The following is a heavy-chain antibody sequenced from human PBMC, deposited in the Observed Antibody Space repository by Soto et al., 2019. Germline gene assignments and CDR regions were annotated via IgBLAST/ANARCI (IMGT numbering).Heavy chain of an antibody. V-gene: IGHV3-30*18. CDR3: AKGGVGSTSNAFDI. Sequence: QVQLVESGGGVVQPERSLRLSCAASGFTFRSYGMHWVRQAPAKGLEWVAVISYDGSNKYYADSVKGRFTISRDNSKNTLYLQMNSLRAEDTAVYYGAKGGVGSTSNAFDIWGQGTMVTVSS. CDR2: ISYDGSNK. J-gene: IGHJ3*02. CDR1: GFTFRSYG. D-gene: IGHD1-26*01.